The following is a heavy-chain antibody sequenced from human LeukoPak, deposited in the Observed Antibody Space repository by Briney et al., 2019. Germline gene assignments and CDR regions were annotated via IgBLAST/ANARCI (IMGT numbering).Heavy chain of an antibody. CDR1: GGSISSYY. Sequence: SETLSLTCTVSGGSISSYYWSWIRQPPGKGLEWIGYIYYSGSTNYNPSLKSRVTISVDTSKNQFSLKLSSVTAADTAVYYCARQMVAYCGGDCYYYYFDHWGQGTLVTVSS. CDR3: ARQMVAYCGGDCYYYYFDH. CDR2: IYYSGST. D-gene: IGHD2-21*02. J-gene: IGHJ4*02. V-gene: IGHV4-59*01.